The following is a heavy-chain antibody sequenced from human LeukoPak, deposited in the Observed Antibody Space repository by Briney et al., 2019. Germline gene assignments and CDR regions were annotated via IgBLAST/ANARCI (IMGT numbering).Heavy chain of an antibody. CDR3: ARHNDPGHAFDI. Sequence: SETLSLTCTVSGGSISSTGHYCGWIRQPPGKGLEWIASIYYSGTTYYNPSLRSRVTMSVDTSKNQFSLKLTSVTAADTAVYYCARHNDPGHAFDIWGQGTMVTVSS. V-gene: IGHV4-39*01. D-gene: IGHD1-1*01. J-gene: IGHJ3*02. CDR1: GGSISSTGHY. CDR2: IYYSGTT.